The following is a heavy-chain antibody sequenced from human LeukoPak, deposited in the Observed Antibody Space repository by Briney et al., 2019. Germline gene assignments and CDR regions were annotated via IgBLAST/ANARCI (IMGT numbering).Heavy chain of an antibody. Sequence: GGSLILSCAASGFTVSSNYMNWVRQAPGKGLEWVSIIYSGGNTYYADSVKGRFTISRDNSQNTLYLQMNSLRPEDTAVYYCARLLYYYDSTIYQRYFDYWGQGTLVTVSS. CDR2: IYSGGNT. CDR3: ARLLYYYDSTIYQRYFDY. CDR1: GFTVSSNY. J-gene: IGHJ4*02. D-gene: IGHD3-22*01. V-gene: IGHV3-53*01.